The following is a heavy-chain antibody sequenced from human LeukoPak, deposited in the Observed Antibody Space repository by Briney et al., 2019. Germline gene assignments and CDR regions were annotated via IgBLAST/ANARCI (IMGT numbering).Heavy chain of an antibody. CDR3: ARAAYSGSYHSDY. V-gene: IGHV4-61*01. J-gene: IGHJ4*02. CDR2: IYYSGST. Sequence: SETLSLTCTVSGGSVNSGSYYWNWIRQPPGKGLEWIGYIYYSGSTSYNPSLKSRVTISVDTSKNQFSLKLSSVTAADTAVYYCARAAYSGSYHSDYWGQGTLVTVSS. CDR1: GGSVNSGSYY. D-gene: IGHD1-26*01.